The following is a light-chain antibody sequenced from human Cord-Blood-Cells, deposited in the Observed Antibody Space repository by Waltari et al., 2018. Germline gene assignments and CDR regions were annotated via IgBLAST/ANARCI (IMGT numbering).Light chain of an antibody. V-gene: IGLV3-19*01. J-gene: IGLJ2*01. Sequence: SSELTQDPAVSVALGQTVRITCQGDSLRSYYASWYQQKPGQAPVLVIYGKNSRPSVNPDRFAASSSGNTAALTITGAQAEDEADYYCNSRDSSGSHHVVFGGGTKLTVL. CDR2: GKN. CDR3: NSRDSSGSHHVV. CDR1: SLRSYY.